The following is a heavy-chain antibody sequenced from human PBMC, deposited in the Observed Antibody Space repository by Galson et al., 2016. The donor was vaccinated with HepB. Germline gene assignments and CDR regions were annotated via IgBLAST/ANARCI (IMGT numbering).Heavy chain of an antibody. CDR3: ASSLERAALFDV. D-gene: IGHD6-6*01. CDR2: INAGDGDT. V-gene: IGHV1-3*01. Sequence: SVKVSCKASGYTFTNFGMHWVRQAPGQRLEWMGWINAGDGDTKYSQRFQGRVTITRDTSASTAYMELSSLTTEDTAVYYCASSLERAALFDVWGRGTLITVSS. J-gene: IGHJ3*01. CDR1: GYTFTNFG.